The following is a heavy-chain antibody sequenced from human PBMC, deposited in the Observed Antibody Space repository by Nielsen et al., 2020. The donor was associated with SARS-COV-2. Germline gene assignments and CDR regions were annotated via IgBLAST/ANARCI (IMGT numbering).Heavy chain of an antibody. D-gene: IGHD6-19*01. V-gene: IGHV3-7*03. J-gene: IGHJ4*02. CDR1: GFTFSSYW. CDR2: IKQDGSEK. CDR3: AKDFRTLDGWYMRGGFDY. Sequence: GESLKISCAASGFTFSSYWMSWVRQAPGKGLEWVANIKQDGSEKYYVDSVKGRFTISRDNAKNSLYLQMNSLRAEDTAVYYCAKDFRTLDGWYMRGGFDYWGQGTLVTVSS.